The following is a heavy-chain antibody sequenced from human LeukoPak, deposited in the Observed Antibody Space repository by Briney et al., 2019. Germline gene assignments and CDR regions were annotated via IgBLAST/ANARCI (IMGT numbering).Heavy chain of an antibody. J-gene: IGHJ4*02. CDR2: LSGSGGNT. CDR3: AKVASLCTSTSCVRGGFDY. V-gene: IGHV3-23*01. CDR1: GFTFSSYA. D-gene: IGHD2-2*01. Sequence: PAGSLRLACTASGFTFSSYAMSWVRQAAGNGLEWVSALSGSGGNTYYADSVKGRFTISRDNSKNTPYLQMNSLRAEDTAKYYCAKVASLCTSTSCVRGGFDYWGQGTLVTVSS.